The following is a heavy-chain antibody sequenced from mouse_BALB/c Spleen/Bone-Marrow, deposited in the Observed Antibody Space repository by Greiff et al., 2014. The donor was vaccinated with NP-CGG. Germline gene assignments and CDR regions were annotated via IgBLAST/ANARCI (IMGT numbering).Heavy chain of an antibody. Sequence: EVQLQESGAELVKPGASVKLSCTASGLNIKDTYMHWVKQRPEQGLEWIGRIDPANGNTKYDPKFQGKATITADTSSNTAYLQLSSLTSEDTAVYYCALYYYGSSGFAYWGQGTLVTVSA. CDR2: IDPANGNT. CDR3: ALYYYGSSGFAY. D-gene: IGHD1-1*01. J-gene: IGHJ3*01. V-gene: IGHV14-3*02. CDR1: GLNIKDTY.